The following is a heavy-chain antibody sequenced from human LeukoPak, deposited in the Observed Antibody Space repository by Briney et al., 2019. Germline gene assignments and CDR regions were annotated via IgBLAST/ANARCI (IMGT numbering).Heavy chain of an antibody. J-gene: IGHJ5*02. CDR1: GFTFSSYG. V-gene: IGHV3-33*01. D-gene: IGHD3-3*01. CDR3: AREASGHYCDL. Sequence: GSLRLSCTASGFTFSSYGMHWVRQAPGKGLEWVAIIWYDGSKQEYGESVKGRFIISRDDPKNTVYLQMNTLRAEDTAVYYCAREASGHYCDLWGQGTLVTVSS. CDR2: IWYDGSKQ.